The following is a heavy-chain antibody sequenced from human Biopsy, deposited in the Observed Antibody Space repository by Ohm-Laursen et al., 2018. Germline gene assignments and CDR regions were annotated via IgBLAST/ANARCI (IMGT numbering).Heavy chain of an antibody. Sequence: SLRLSCTASGFKFHDYAMHWVRQVPGKGLEWVAGISWNGPLKFYADSVKGRFTISRDNTKNTLYLQMNSLRAEDTAMYYCARPTNARAGGAPFDIWGQGTMVTVSS. CDR3: ARPTNARAGGAPFDI. CDR2: ISWNGPLK. V-gene: IGHV3-9*01. D-gene: IGHD1-1*01. CDR1: GFKFHDYA. J-gene: IGHJ3*02.